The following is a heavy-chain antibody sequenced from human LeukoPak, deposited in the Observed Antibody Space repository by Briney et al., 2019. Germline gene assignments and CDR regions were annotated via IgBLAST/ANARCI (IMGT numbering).Heavy chain of an antibody. CDR2: ISGSGVTT. CDR1: GFTVSSNY. Sequence: TGGSLRLSCAASGFTVSSNYMSWVRQAPGKGLEWVSAISGSGVTTNYADSVQGRFTISRDNSKDTLYLQMNSLRAEDTAVYYCVKGHSTWYFDYWGQGTLVTVSS. V-gene: IGHV3-23*01. J-gene: IGHJ4*02. CDR3: VKGHSTWYFDY. D-gene: IGHD6-13*01.